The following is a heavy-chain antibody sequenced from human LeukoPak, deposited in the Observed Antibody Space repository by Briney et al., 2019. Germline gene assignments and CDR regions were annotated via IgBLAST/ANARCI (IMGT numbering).Heavy chain of an antibody. CDR1: GGTFSSYA. CDR3: ARDYYDSSGYKYYFDY. V-gene: IGHV1-2*06. CDR2: INPNSGGT. Sequence: ASVKVSCKASGGTFSSYAISWVRQAPGQGLEWMGRINPNSGGTNYAQKFQGRVTMTRDTSTSTAYMELSRLRSDDTAVYYCARDYYDSSGYKYYFDYWGQGTLVTVSS. D-gene: IGHD3-22*01. J-gene: IGHJ4*02.